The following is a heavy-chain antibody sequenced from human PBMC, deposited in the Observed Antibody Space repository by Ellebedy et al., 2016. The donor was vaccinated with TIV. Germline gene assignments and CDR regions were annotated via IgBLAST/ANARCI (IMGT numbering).Heavy chain of an antibody. CDR2: IKQDGSEK. CDR1: GFTFSNYW. D-gene: IGHD6-19*01. V-gene: IGHV3-7*01. Sequence: GESLKISCAASGFTFSNYWMSWVRQAPEKGLEWVANIKQDGSEKYYVDSVKGRFSISRDNAKNSLYVQMNSLRDEDTAVYYCARDQWLGRAYYFDSWGQGTLVTVSS. CDR3: ARDQWLGRAYYFDS. J-gene: IGHJ4*02.